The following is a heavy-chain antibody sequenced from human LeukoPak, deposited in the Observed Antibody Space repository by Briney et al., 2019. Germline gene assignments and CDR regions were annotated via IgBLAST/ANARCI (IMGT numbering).Heavy chain of an antibody. CDR2: IYHTGST. D-gene: IGHD3-3*01. J-gene: IGHJ6*02. CDR3: ARAGYYEEFYYYYGMDV. CDR1: GGSISSGGYS. Sequence: SQTLSLTCAVSGGSISSGGYSWSWLRQPPGKGLEWLGYIYHTGSTYYNPSLKSRVTISVDRSKNQFSLKLSSVTAADTAVYYCARAGYYEEFYYYYGMDVWGQGTTVTVSS. V-gene: IGHV4-30-2*01.